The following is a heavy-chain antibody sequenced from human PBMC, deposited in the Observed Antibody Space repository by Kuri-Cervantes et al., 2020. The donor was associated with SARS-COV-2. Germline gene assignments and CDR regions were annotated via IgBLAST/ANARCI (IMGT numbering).Heavy chain of an antibody. CDR2: IYYSGST. J-gene: IGHJ3*02. CDR3: ARITIFGVVISGAFDI. V-gene: IGHV4-59*01. CDR1: GGSISSYY. Sequence: SETLSLTCTVSGGSISSYYWSWIRQPPGKGLEWIGYIYYSGSTNYNPSLKSRVTISVDTSKNQFTLKLSSVTPADTPVYYCARITIFGVVISGAFDIWGQGTMVTVSS. D-gene: IGHD3-3*01.